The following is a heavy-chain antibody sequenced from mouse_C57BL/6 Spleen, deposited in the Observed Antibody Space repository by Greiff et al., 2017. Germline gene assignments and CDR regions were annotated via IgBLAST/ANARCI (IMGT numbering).Heavy chain of an antibody. Sequence: QVQLKQPGAELVKPGASVKLSCKASGYTFTSYGMHWVKQRPGRGLEWIGRIDPNSGGTKYNEKFKSKATLTVDKPSSTAYMQLSSLTSDDYAVDYCAFYYYGSRPYAMDYWGQGTSVTVSS. CDR1: GYTFTSYG. CDR3: AFYYYGSRPYAMDY. V-gene: IGHV1-72*01. J-gene: IGHJ4*01. CDR2: IDPNSGGT. D-gene: IGHD1-1*01.